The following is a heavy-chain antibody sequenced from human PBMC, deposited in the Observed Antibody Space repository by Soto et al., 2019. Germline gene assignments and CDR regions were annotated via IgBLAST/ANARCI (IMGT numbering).Heavy chain of an antibody. J-gene: IGHJ4*02. CDR1: GFTFSNYA. Sequence: PGGSLRLSCGASGFTFSNYAMTWVRQAPGKGLEWVSNISGSGAATYYADSVKGRFTISRDNSKNTLYLQMNSLRAEDTAVYYCDKAPSISLIVVGTSFDHWGQGTQVTVSS. CDR3: DKAPSISLIVVGTSFDH. CDR2: ISGSGAAT. V-gene: IGHV3-23*01. D-gene: IGHD3-22*01.